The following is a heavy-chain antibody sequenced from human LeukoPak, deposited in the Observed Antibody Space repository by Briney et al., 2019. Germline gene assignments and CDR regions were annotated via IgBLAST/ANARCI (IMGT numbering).Heavy chain of an antibody. CDR2: INAGNGNT. V-gene: IGHV1-3*03. CDR3: ARGATSPDH. J-gene: IGHJ4*02. Sequence: GASVKVSCKASGGTFSSYAISWVRQAPGQRLEWMGWINAGNGNTKYSQEFQGRVTITRDTSASTAYMELSSLRSEDMAVYYCARGATSPDHWGQGTLVTVSS. CDR1: GGTFSSYA. D-gene: IGHD1-26*01.